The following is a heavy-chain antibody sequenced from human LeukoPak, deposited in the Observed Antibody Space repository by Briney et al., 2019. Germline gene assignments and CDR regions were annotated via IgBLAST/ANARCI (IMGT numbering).Heavy chain of an antibody. Sequence: NPGGSLRLSCAASGFTFSSYSMNWVRQAPGKGLEWVSSISSSSRYIYYADSVKGRFTISRDNAKNSLYLQMNSLRAEDTAVYYCARDLRDSSSWYWYYYMDVWGKRTTVTVSS. J-gene: IGHJ6*03. CDR1: GFTFSSYS. CDR3: ARDLRDSSSWYWYYYMDV. CDR2: ISSSSRYI. D-gene: IGHD6-13*01. V-gene: IGHV3-21*01.